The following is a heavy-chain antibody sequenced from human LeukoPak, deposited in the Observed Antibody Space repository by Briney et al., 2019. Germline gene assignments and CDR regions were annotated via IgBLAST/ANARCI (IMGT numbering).Heavy chain of an antibody. CDR2: ISGSGGST. V-gene: IGHV3-23*01. CDR3: AKDSSGWFSPLDY. J-gene: IGHJ4*02. CDR1: GFAFSSYA. Sequence: GSLRLSCAASGFAFSSYALSWVRPAPGKGLECVSAISGSGGSTYYADSVKGRFTISRDNSKNTLYLQMNSLRAEDTAVYYCAKDSSGWFSPLDYWGQGTLVTVSS. D-gene: IGHD6-19*01.